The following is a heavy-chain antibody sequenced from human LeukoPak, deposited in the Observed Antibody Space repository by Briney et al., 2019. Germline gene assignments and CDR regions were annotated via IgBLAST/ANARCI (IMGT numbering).Heavy chain of an antibody. CDR3: ARVLRVGAPNWFDP. V-gene: IGHV1-46*01. Sequence: GASVKVSCKASGGTFSSYAISWVRQAPGQGLEWMGIINPSGGSTSYAQKFQGRVTMTRDTSTSTVYMELSSLRSEDTAVYYCARVLRVGAPNWFDPWGQGTLVTVSS. D-gene: IGHD1-26*01. J-gene: IGHJ5*02. CDR1: GGTFSSYA. CDR2: INPSGGST.